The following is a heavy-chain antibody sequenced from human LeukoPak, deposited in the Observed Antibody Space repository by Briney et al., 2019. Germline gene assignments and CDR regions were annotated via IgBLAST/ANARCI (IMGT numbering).Heavy chain of an antibody. V-gene: IGHV3-13*01. Sequence: GGSLRLSCAASGFTLTKDDFHWVRQAPGKVLEWVAAIGVTGNTYYPDSVKGQFTIFREDAATSLYFQMRSLGAGDTALYYCTKEFCGSRAACAGGSYYDFWGRGALVTVSS. D-gene: IGHD2-15*01. J-gene: IGHJ2*01. CDR1: GFTLTKDD. CDR2: IGVTGNT. CDR3: TKEFCGSRAACAGGSYYDF.